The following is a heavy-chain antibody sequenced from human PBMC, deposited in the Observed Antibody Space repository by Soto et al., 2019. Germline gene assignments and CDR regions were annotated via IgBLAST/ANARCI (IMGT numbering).Heavy chain of an antibody. V-gene: IGHV3-30*18. CDR2: ISYDGSNK. Sequence: QVQLVESGGGVVQPGRSLRLSVAPLGFPFSVYGMHWVRQAPGKGLEWVAVISYDGSNKYYADSLKGRFTISRDNSKNTLYLQMNSLRAEDTAVYYCAKETYSGPLDYWGQGTLVTVSS. D-gene: IGHD2-15*01. CDR1: GFPFSVYG. J-gene: IGHJ4*02. CDR3: AKETYSGPLDY.